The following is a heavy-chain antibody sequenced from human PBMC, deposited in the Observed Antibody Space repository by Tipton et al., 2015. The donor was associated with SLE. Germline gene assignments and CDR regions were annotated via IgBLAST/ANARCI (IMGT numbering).Heavy chain of an antibody. CDR2: IYHSGTA. CDR1: GGSISSSRYY. V-gene: IGHV4-39*07. CDR3: ARDLGGYGGSLDAFDI. Sequence: TPSLTCTVSGGSISSSRYYWGWIRQPPGKGLEWIGSIYHSGTAYYNPSLKSRVTISVDTSKDQFSLKLSSVTAADTAVYYCARDLGGYGGSLDAFDIWGQGTMVTVSS. D-gene: IGHD4-23*01. J-gene: IGHJ3*02.